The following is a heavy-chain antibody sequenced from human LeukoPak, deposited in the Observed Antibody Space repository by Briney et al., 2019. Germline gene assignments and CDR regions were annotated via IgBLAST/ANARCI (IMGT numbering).Heavy chain of an antibody. J-gene: IGHJ4*02. CDR3: TASPTYYYDGSGYYDFDY. Sequence: GGPLRLSCAASGFTFSNAWMSCLPQAPGKGLEWCGRVKSKTDDGTTDYAAPVKGRFTISNNHKKKPMFLQMNSLETEDTVVYYCTASPTYYYDGSGYYDFDYWGQGTLVTVSS. V-gene: IGHV3-15*01. CDR1: GFTFSNAW. D-gene: IGHD3-22*01. CDR2: VKSKTDDGTT.